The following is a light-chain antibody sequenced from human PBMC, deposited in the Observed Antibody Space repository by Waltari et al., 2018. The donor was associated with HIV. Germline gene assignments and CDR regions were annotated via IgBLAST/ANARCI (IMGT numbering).Light chain of an antibody. V-gene: IGLV3-1*01. J-gene: IGLJ1*01. Sequence: SYELTQPPSVSVSPGQTASITCSGDKLGNTYTCWYQQKSGQSPVLVVYQDNKRPSGIPERFSGSNSGDTATLTITGTQATDEADYYCQAWDSNTASYVFGTGTKVTVL. CDR1: KLGNTY. CDR2: QDN. CDR3: QAWDSNTASYV.